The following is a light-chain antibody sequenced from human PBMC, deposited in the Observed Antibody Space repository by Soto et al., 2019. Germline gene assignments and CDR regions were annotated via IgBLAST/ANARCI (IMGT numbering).Light chain of an antibody. V-gene: IGLV2-23*01. CDR1: SSDVGSYNL. CDR3: CSYVGSSTLV. J-gene: IGLJ2*01. CDR2: EGS. Sequence: QSALTQPASVSGSPGQSITISCTGTSSDVGSYNLVSWYQQHPGKAPKLMIYEGSKRPSGVSNRFSGSKSGNTASLTISGLQAEDEADYYCCSYVGSSTLVFGGGTKVTVL.